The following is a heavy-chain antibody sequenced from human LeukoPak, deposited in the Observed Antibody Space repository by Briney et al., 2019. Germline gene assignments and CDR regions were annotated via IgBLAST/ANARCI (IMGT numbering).Heavy chain of an antibody. V-gene: IGHV4-38-2*02. CDR1: GYSISSGYY. D-gene: IGHD3-22*01. J-gene: IGHJ4*02. CDR2: IYHSGST. Sequence: SETLSLTCTVSGYSISSGYYWGWIRQPPGKGLEWIGSIYHSGSTYYNPSLKSRVTISVDTSKNQFSLKLSSVTAADTAVYYCARDESSLFLTSYYFDCWGQGTLVTVSS. CDR3: ARDESSLFLTSYYFDC.